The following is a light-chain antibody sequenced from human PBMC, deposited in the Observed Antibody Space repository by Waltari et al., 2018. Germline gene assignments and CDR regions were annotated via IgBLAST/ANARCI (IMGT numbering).Light chain of an antibody. J-gene: IGLJ3*02. Sequence: QSALPQPRSVSGSPGQAVTIPCTGTRSAVRGWPYVSWYQQYPGRAPQALIYDVTKRPSGVPDRFSGAKSGNTASLTISGLQVEDEADYFCSSYAGSHVVFGGGTKLTVL. CDR1: RSAVRGWPY. CDR2: DVT. V-gene: IGLV2-11*01. CDR3: SSYAGSHVV.